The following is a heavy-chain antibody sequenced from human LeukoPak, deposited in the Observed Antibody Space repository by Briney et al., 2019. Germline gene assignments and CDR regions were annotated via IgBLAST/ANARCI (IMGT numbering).Heavy chain of an antibody. J-gene: IGHJ4*02. CDR1: GFTFSSYG. V-gene: IGHV3-7*01. Sequence: QTGGSLRLSCAASGFTFSSYGMHWVRQAPGKGLEWVANIKQDGSEKYYVDSVKGRFTISRDNAKNSLYLQMNSLRAEDTAVYYCARDRAGVFDYWGQGTLVTVSS. CDR2: IKQDGSEK. CDR3: ARDRAGVFDY. D-gene: IGHD6-13*01.